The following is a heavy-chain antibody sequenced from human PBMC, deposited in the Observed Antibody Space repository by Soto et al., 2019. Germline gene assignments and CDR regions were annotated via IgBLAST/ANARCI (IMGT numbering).Heavy chain of an antibody. CDR3: VSDRGYGHASVPYS. CDR1: GFTFSSYG. CDR2: ISYDGGLQ. V-gene: IGHV3-30*03. Sequence: QAQLVESGGGVVQPGRSLRLSCAASGFTFSSYGMHWGRQAPGTGLEWVAVISYDGGLQHYADSVKGRFTISRDNSKNMLLLQMNSLRAEDTAVYYCVSDRGYGHASVPYSWGQGTLVSVSS. J-gene: IGHJ4*02. D-gene: IGHD5-18*01.